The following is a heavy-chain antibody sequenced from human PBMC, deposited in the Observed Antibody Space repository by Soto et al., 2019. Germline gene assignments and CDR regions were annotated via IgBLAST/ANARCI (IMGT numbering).Heavy chain of an antibody. CDR1: GGSITSGGYS. J-gene: IGHJ6*02. CDR3: ARAFYGVDL. CDR2: IYQSGSA. Sequence: KSSETLSLTCTVSGGSITSGGYSWSWIRQSPGQGLEWIGYIYQSGSAFYNPSLKTRATILVDRSKNQLSLNLTSVTAADAAVYYCARAFYGVDLWGQGTTVTVSS. V-gene: IGHV4-30-2*06.